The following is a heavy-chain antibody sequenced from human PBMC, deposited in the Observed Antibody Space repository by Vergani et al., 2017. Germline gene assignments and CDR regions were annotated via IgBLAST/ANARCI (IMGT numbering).Heavy chain of an antibody. D-gene: IGHD1-20*01. CDR1: GGSISSGSYY. CDR2: IYTSGST. J-gene: IGHJ6*02. V-gene: IGHV4-61*02. Sequence: QVQLQESGPGLVKPSQTLSLTCTVSGGSISSGSYYWSWIRQPAGKGLEWIGRIYTSGSTNYNPSLKSRVTISVDTSKNQFSLKLSSVTAADTAVYYCARDIGQYNWNDQDGMDVWGQGP. CDR3: ARDIGQYNWNDQDGMDV.